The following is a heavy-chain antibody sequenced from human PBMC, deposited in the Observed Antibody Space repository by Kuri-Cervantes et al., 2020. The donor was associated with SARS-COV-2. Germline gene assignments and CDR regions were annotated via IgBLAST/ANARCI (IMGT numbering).Heavy chain of an antibody. J-gene: IGHJ3*02. CDR1: GFTFSSYG. CDR3: AGDIARYYYAEAFDI. Sequence: GGSLRLSCAASGFTFSSYGMHWVRQAPGKGLEWVAVIWYDGSNKYYADSVKGRFTISRDNSKNTLYLQMNSLRAEDTAVYYCAGDIARYYYAEAFDIWGQGTMVTVSS. CDR2: IWYDGSNK. D-gene: IGHD3-16*01. V-gene: IGHV3-33*01.